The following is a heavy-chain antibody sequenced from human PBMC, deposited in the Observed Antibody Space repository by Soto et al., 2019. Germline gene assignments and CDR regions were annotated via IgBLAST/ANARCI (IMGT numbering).Heavy chain of an antibody. V-gene: IGHV3-9*01. J-gene: IGHJ3*02. D-gene: IGHD4-17*01. CDR3: AKGAGSDYFADDAFDI. CDR1: GFTFDDYA. Sequence: GGSLRLSCAASGFTFDDYAMHWVRQAPGKGLEWVSGISWNSGSIGYADSVKGRFTISRDNAKNSLYLQMNSLRAEDTALYYCAKGAGSDYFADDAFDIWGQGTMVTVSS. CDR2: ISWNSGSI.